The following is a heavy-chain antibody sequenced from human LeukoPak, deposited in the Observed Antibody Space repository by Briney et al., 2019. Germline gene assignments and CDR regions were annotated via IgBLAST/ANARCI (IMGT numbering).Heavy chain of an antibody. CDR1: GFTFSSYS. Sequence: GGSLRLSCAASGFTFSSYSMNWVRQAPGKGLEWVSYIGSGSTAIYYADSVKGRFTISRDNAKNSLYLQMNTLRDEDTAVYYCAGVAVTTDYWGRGTLVTVSS. J-gene: IGHJ4*02. CDR2: IGSGSTAI. V-gene: IGHV3-48*02. D-gene: IGHD4-17*01. CDR3: AGVAVTTDY.